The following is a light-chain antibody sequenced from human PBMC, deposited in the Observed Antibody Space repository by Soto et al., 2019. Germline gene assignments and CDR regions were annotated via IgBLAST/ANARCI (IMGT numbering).Light chain of an antibody. J-gene: IGKJ1*01. Sequence: EIVLTQSPGTLSVSPGERATLSCRASQTISSKYLAWYQQKPGQAPSLLIYGTSSRATGIPDRFSGSGSGTDFTLTISRLEPEDYAIYFCQQYGSWTFGQGNKVEI. V-gene: IGKV3-20*01. CDR1: QTISSKY. CDR2: GTS. CDR3: QQYGSWT.